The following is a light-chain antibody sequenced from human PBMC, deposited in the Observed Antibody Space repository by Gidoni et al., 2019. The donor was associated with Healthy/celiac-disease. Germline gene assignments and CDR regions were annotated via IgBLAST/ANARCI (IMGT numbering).Light chain of an antibody. CDR1: QSVSSSY. V-gene: IGKV3-20*01. CDR3: QQYGSSPPMYT. CDR2: GAS. J-gene: IGKJ2*01. Sequence: VLTQSPGTLPLSPGERATLPCRASQSVSSSYLACYQQKPGQAPRPPIYGASSRATGIPDRFSGSGSGTDFTLTISRLEPEDFAVYYCQQYGSSPPMYTFGQGTKLEIK.